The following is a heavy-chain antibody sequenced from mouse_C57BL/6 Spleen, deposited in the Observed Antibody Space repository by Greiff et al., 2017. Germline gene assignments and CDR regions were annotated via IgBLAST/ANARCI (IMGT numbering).Heavy chain of an antibody. D-gene: IGHD1-1*01. Sequence: VQLQQSGAELVKPGASVKLSCQASGYTFTEYTINWVKQRSGQGLAWIGWFYPGSGSIKYNEKFKDKATLTADKSSSTVYRGLSRLTSEDSAVYFCARHGDYYGSSRYAMDFWGQGTSVTVSS. CDR3: ARHGDYYGSSRYAMDF. V-gene: IGHV1-62-2*01. J-gene: IGHJ4*01. CDR2: FYPGSGSI. CDR1: GYTFTEYT.